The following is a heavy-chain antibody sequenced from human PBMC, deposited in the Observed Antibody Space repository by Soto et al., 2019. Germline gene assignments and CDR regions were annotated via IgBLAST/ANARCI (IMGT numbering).Heavy chain of an antibody. Sequence: QVQLVQSGAEVKKPGASVKVSCKASGYTFTGYYMHWVRQAPGQGLEWMGWINPNSGGTNYAQKFQGWVTMTRDTSISKAYMELSRLRSDDTAVYYWARGYRGYSYGYYYYYGMDVWGQGTTVTVSS. V-gene: IGHV1-2*04. J-gene: IGHJ6*02. CDR1: GYTFTGYY. D-gene: IGHD5-18*01. CDR3: ARGYRGYSYGYYYYYGMDV. CDR2: INPNSGGT.